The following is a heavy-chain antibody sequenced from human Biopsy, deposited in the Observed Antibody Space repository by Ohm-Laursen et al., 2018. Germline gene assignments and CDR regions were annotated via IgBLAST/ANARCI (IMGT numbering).Heavy chain of an antibody. CDR3: ALQSVAQMKNFDY. J-gene: IGHJ4*02. CDR1: GFSFTGYY. V-gene: IGHV1-2*02. D-gene: IGHD6-19*01. Sequence: SSVKVSCKTSGFSFTGYYIHWVRQAPGQGLEWMGWITPKSGGTNYAQKFQGNITMTKNTSMSTAYMEMSRLRSDDTAVYYCALQSVAQMKNFDYWGQGTLVAVSS. CDR2: ITPKSGGT.